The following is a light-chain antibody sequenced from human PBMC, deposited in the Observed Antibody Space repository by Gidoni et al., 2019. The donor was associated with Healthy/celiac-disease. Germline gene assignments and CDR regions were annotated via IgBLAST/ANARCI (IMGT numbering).Light chain of an antibody. V-gene: IGKV1-33*01. CDR1: QDISNY. J-gene: IGKJ5*01. CDR2: DAA. CDR3: QQYDNLPIT. Sequence: DIQMTQSPSSLSASVGDRVTITCPASQDISNYLNWYQQKTGKAPKLLIYDAANLETGVPSRFSVSGSGTDFTFTISSLQPEDIATYYCQQYDNLPITFGQGTRLEIK.